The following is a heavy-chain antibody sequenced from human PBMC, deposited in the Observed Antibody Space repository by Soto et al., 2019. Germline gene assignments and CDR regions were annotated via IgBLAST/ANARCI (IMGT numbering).Heavy chain of an antibody. D-gene: IGHD3-3*02. V-gene: IGHV4-4*02. CDR3: ARVLGNDAFDI. CDR2: IYHSGST. Sequence: QVQLQESGPGLVKPSGTLSLTCAVSGGSISSSNWWSWVRQPPGKGLEWIGEIYHSGSTNDNPSLESRVTISVDKSKTQFSLKLSSVTAADTAVYYWARVLGNDAFDIWGQGTMVTVSS. J-gene: IGHJ3*02. CDR1: GGSISSSNW.